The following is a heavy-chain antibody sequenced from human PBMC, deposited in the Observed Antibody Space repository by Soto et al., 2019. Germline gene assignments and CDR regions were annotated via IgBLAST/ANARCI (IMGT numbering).Heavy chain of an antibody. D-gene: IGHD5-12*01. Sequence: PGGSLRLSCAASGFTFSSYGMHWVRQAPGKGLEWVAVISYDGSNKYYADSVKGRFTISRDNPKNTLYLQMNSLRAEDTAVYYCAKMATGYWGQGTLVTVSS. J-gene: IGHJ4*02. CDR2: ISYDGSNK. CDR3: AKMATGY. CDR1: GFTFSSYG. V-gene: IGHV3-30*18.